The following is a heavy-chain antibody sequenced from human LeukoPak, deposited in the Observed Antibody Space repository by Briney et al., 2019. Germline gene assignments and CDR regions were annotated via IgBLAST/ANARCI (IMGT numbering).Heavy chain of an antibody. J-gene: IGHJ4*02. CDR3: ASGAAVRISYYFDY. V-gene: IGHV3-53*04. D-gene: IGHD6-25*01. CDR1: GFTFSNYW. CDR2: IYSGGST. Sequence: GGSLRVSCAASGFTFSNYWMCWVRQAPGKGLEWVSVIYSGGSTYYADSVKSRFTISRHNSKNTLYLQMNSLRAEDTAVYYCASGAAVRISYYFDYWGEGTLVTVSS.